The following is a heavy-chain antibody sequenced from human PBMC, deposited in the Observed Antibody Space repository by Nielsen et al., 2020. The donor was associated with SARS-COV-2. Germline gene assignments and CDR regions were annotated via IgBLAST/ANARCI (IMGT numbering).Heavy chain of an antibody. Sequence: WIRQPPGKGLEWIGSIYYSGGTYYNPSLKSRVTISVDTSKNQFSLKLSSVTAADTAVYYCARLPFGVAVAGTRVVAFDIWGQGTMVTVSS. V-gene: IGHV4-39*01. CDR3: ARLPFGVAVAGTRVVAFDI. J-gene: IGHJ3*02. CDR2: IYYSGGT. D-gene: IGHD6-19*01.